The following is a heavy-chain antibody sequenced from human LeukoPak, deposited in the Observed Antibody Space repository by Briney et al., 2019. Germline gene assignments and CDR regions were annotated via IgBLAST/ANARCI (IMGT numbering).Heavy chain of an antibody. D-gene: IGHD5-18*01. CDR1: GFTFDDYA. CDR3: ARHRGRGYGYGIEGAVDY. Sequence: GGSLRLSCAASGFTFDDYAMHWVRQVPGKGLEWVSGISWDSGSIGYAESVKGRFTISRDNAKNSLYLQMNSLTAEDTALYYCARHRGRGYGYGIEGAVDYWGQGTLVTVSS. CDR2: ISWDSGSI. V-gene: IGHV3-9*01. J-gene: IGHJ4*02.